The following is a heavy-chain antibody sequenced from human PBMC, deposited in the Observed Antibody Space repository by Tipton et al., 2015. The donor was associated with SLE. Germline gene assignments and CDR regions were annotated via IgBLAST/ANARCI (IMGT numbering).Heavy chain of an antibody. J-gene: IGHJ3*02. CDR1: GFTFSSYG. D-gene: IGHD2-21*01. CDR2: IWYDGSNK. V-gene: IGHV3-33*01. CDR3: ARDFPYPGANCGGDCYSVFDI. Sequence: SLRLSCAASGFTFSSYGMHWVRQAPGKGLEWVAVIWYDGSNKYYADSVKGRFTISRDNSKNTLYLQMNSLRAEDTAVYYCARDFPYPGANCGGDCYSVFDIWGQGIMVTVSS.